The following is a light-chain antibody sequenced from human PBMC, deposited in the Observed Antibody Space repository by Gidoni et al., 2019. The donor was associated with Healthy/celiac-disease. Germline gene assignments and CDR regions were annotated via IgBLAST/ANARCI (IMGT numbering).Light chain of an antibody. CDR2: SNN. CDR1: SSNIGSNT. Sequence: QPVLTQPPSASGTPGQRVTIFCSGSSSNIGSNTVNWYQQLPGTAPKLLIYSNNPRPSGVPDRFSGSKSGTSASLAISGLQSEDEADYYCAAWDDSLNGLVFGGGTKLTVL. J-gene: IGLJ2*01. CDR3: AAWDDSLNGLV. V-gene: IGLV1-44*01.